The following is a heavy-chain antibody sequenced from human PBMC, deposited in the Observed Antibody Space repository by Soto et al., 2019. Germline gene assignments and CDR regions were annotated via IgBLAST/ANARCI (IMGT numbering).Heavy chain of an antibody. CDR1: GGSISSSSYY. J-gene: IGHJ6*03. CDR3: ATLSTTVHFYYDDMDP. CDR2: IYYSGST. V-gene: IGHV4-39*01. Sequence: QLQLQESGPGLVKPSETLSLTCTVSGGSISSSSYYWGWIRQPPGKGLEWIGSIYYSGSTYYNPSLKSRVPISVDTSTFISSLKLSSMTAADTAVYSCATLSTTVHFYYDDMDPWRKATPVTFSS. D-gene: IGHD4-17*01.